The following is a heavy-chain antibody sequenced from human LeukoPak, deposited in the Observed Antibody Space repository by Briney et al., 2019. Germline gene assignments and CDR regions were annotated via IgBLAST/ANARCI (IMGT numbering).Heavy chain of an antibody. CDR2: INHSGST. CDR3: ARRSSGAAAKGYFQH. V-gene: IGHV4-34*01. Sequence: SETLSPTCAVYGGSFSGYYWSWIRQPPGKGLEWIGEINHSGSTNYNPSLKSRVTISVDTSKNQFSLELSSVTAADTAVYYCARRSSGAAAKGYFQHWGQGTLVTVSS. D-gene: IGHD2-2*01. J-gene: IGHJ1*01. CDR1: GGSFSGYY.